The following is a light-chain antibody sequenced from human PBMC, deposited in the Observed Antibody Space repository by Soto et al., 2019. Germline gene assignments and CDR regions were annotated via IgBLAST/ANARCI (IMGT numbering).Light chain of an antibody. CDR2: EVT. CDR3: CSYAGSDSYV. Sequence: QSALTQPASVSGSPGQSITVSCTGTSSDVGSYNLVSWYQQYPGKGPKLIIFEVTKRPSGVSNRFSGSKSGNTASLTISGLQAEDEADYYCCSYAGSDSYVFGTGTKLTVL. J-gene: IGLJ1*01. V-gene: IGLV2-23*02. CDR1: SSDVGSYNL.